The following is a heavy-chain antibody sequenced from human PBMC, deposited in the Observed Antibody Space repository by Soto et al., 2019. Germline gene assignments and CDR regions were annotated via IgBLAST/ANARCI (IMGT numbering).Heavy chain of an antibody. Sequence: QLLLQESGPGLVKPSETLSLTCTVSGGSIHDSTYYWAWIRQSPGKGLEWIGTIFYSGGTFYTPSLKGRVPMSVDTSNNQFSLKLSSVTAADTAVYYCARQASGYYYGWFDPWGQGTLVTVSS. CDR3: ARQASGYYYGWFDP. CDR1: GGSIHDSTYY. CDR2: IFYSGGT. J-gene: IGHJ5*02. V-gene: IGHV4-39*01. D-gene: IGHD3-22*01.